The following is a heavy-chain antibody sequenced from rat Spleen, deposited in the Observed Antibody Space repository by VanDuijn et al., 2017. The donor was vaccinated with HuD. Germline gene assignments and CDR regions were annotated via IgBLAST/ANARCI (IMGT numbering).Heavy chain of an antibody. Sequence: EVQLVESDGGLVQPGRSLKLSCAASGFTFSDYYMAWVRQAPGKGLEWVASITHDGSGSYYRDSVKGRFTISRDNAKSTLYLQMDSLRSEDTATYYCARPSYGYPFAYWGQGTLVTVSS. D-gene: IGHD1-7*01. V-gene: IGHV5-7*01. J-gene: IGHJ3*01. CDR1: GFTFSDYY. CDR3: ARPSYGYPFAY. CDR2: ITHDGSGS.